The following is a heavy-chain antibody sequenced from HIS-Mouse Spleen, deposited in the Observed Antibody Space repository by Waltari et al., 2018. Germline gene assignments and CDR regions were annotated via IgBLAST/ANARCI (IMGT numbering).Heavy chain of an antibody. CDR2: IYHSGST. J-gene: IGHJ4*02. CDR3: AAGWGND. V-gene: IGHV4-38-2*02. CDR1: GYSTSSGYY. Sequence: QVQLQESGPGLVKPSETLSLTCTVPGYSTSSGYYWGWIRQPPGMGLEWIGSIYHSGSTYYNPSLKSRVTTSVDTSKNQFSLKLSSVTAADTAVYYCAAGWGNDWGQGTLVTVSS. D-gene: IGHD6-19*01.